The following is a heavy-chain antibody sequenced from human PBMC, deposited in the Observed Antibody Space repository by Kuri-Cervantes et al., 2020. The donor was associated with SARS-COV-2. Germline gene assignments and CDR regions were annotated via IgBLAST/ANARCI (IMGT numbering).Heavy chain of an antibody. CDR2: INPNGGGT. Sequence: ASVKVSCKASGYTFTGYYMHWVRQAPGQGLEWMGWINPNGGGTNYAQKFQGRVTMTRDTSISTAYMELSRLRSDDTAVYYCARGISYSGYDLDYWGQGTLVTVSS. CDR3: ARGISYSGYDLDY. CDR1: GYTFTGYY. J-gene: IGHJ4*02. V-gene: IGHV1-2*02. D-gene: IGHD5-12*01.